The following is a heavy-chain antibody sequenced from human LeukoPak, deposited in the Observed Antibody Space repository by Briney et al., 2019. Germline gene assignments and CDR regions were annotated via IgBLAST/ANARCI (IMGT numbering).Heavy chain of an antibody. D-gene: IGHD3-10*01. CDR2: IIPIFGTA. CDR1: GGTFSSYA. V-gene: IGHV1-69*05. Sequence: SVKVSCRASGGTFSSYAISWVRQAPGQGLEWMGGIIPIFGTANYAQKFQGRVTITTDESTSTAYMELSSLRSEDTAVYYCARVLVRGYYYYYYMDVWGKGTTVTVSS. CDR3: ARVLVRGYYYYYYMDV. J-gene: IGHJ6*03.